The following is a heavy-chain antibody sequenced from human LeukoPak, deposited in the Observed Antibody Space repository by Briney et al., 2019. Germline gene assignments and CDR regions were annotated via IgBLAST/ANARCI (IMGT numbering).Heavy chain of an antibody. J-gene: IGHJ4*02. D-gene: IGHD5-18*01. CDR1: GSTFSRYA. CDR2: ISESDGST. CDR3: AKDISQGYTFGSIEEDY. Sequence: GGSLRLSCAASGSTFSRYAMSWVRQAPGKGXEWLSAISESDGSTYYADSVKGRFTISRDNSKNTLYLQMNSLGADDTAVYFCAKDISQGYTFGSIEEDYWGQGTLVTVSS. V-gene: IGHV3-23*01.